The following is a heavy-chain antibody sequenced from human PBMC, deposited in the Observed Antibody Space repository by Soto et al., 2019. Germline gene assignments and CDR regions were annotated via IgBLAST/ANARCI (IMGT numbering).Heavy chain of an antibody. J-gene: IGHJ3*02. CDR3: ARGGGVGVAGSAAFDM. V-gene: IGHV1-2*02. Sequence: QLHLVQSGAVVKKPGASVTVSCSASGYPVTAYYMHWVRQAPGRGLEWMGGINPATGAAKYTQTFQGRVTMTRDTSTSTVFMELSGLTSEDTAVFYWARGGGVGVAGSAAFDMWGQGTLVIVSS. CDR2: INPATGAA. D-gene: IGHD3-3*01. CDR1: GYPVTAYY.